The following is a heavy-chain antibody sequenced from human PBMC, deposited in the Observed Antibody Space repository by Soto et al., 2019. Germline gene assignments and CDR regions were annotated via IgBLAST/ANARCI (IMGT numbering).Heavy chain of an antibody. CDR2: IRYNGSNK. Sequence: SCKASGGTFSSYAISWVRQAPGQGLEWVAVIRYNGSNKYYADTVKGRFTISRDNSKNTLYLQMNSLRAEDTAVYYCARGIFGVVTAIDYWGQGTLVTVSS. CDR1: GGTFSSYA. V-gene: IGHV3-33*01. J-gene: IGHJ4*02. D-gene: IGHD3-3*01. CDR3: ARGIFGVVTAIDY.